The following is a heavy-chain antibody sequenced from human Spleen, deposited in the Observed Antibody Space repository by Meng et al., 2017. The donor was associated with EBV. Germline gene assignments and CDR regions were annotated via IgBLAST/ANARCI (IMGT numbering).Heavy chain of an antibody. J-gene: IGHJ5*02. CDR1: GYTVTQLS. CDR2: FDREDGET. Sequence: QVQLVQSGAEVKKPGASVKVSCKASGYTVTQLSIHWVRQAPGEGLEWMGGFDREDGETIYAQKFQGRVTLTEDTSTDTAYLELSSLTSEDTAVYYCATDSNQFDPWGQGTLVTVSS. CDR3: ATDSNQFDP. D-gene: IGHD1-14*01. V-gene: IGHV1-24*01.